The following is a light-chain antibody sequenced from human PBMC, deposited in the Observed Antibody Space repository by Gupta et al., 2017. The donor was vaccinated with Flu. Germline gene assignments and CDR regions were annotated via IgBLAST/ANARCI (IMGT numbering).Light chain of an antibody. V-gene: IGLV3-1*01. Sequence: ELTQPPSVSVSPGQTASITCSGHELGDEYVCWYQQKPGQSPVLLIYQDAKRPSGIPERFSGSNSGNTATLTISGTQAMDEDYYYCQAYASRAVVFGGGTKLTVL. CDR3: QAYASRAVV. CDR2: QDA. J-gene: IGLJ2*01. CDR1: ELGDEY.